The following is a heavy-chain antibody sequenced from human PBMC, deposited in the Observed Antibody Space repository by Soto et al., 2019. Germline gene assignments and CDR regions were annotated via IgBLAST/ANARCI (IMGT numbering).Heavy chain of an antibody. D-gene: IGHD1-20*01. CDR2: ISSSSSYI. Sequence: EVQLVESGGGLVKPGGSLRLSCAASGFTFSSYSMNWVRQAPGKWLEWVSSISSSSSYIYYADSVKGRFTISRDNAKNSLYLQINSLIAEDTAVYYCARDSGITDYWGQGTLVTVSS. CDR1: GFTFSSYS. CDR3: ARDSGITDY. J-gene: IGHJ4*02. V-gene: IGHV3-21*01.